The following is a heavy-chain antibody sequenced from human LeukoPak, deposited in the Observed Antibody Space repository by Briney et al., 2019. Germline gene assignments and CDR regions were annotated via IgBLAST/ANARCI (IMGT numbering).Heavy chain of an antibody. CDR3: ARDDTSGGWYEIGN. CDR1: GFTFSSYG. Sequence: PGGSLRLSCAASGFTFSSYGMSWVRQAPGKGLECISVISNEGNTYYADSVKGRFSISRDNSKNTVFLEMNSLRAEDTAVYYCARDDTSGGWYEIGNWGQGTLVTVFS. V-gene: IGHV3-53*01. CDR2: ISNEGNT. J-gene: IGHJ4*02. D-gene: IGHD6-19*01.